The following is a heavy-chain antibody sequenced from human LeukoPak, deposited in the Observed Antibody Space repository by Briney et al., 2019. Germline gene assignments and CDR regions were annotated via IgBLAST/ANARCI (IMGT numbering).Heavy chain of an antibody. D-gene: IGHD3-9*01. CDR2: ISGGSGST. J-gene: IGHJ4*02. CDR1: GFTFRAYA. V-gene: IGHV3-23*01. CDR3: AKEKALRDYDILTGYFDY. Sequence: HSGGSLRLSCAASGFTFRAYAMNWVRQAPGKGLEWVSAISGGSGSTYYADSVKGRFTISRDSSKNTLYLQMNSLRAEDTAVYYCAKEKALRDYDILTGYFDYWGQGTLVTVSS.